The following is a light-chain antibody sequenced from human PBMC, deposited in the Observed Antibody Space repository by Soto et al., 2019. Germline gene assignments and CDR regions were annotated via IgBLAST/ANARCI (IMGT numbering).Light chain of an antibody. CDR1: SSDVGGYNY. Sequence: QSALTQPRSVSGSPGQSVTVSCTGTSSDVGGYNYVTWYQQHPGKAPKLMISDVNKRPSGVPDRFSGSKSGNTASLTISGLQADDEANYYCCSFAGRIFVFGPGTKLTVL. J-gene: IGLJ1*01. CDR2: DVN. CDR3: CSFAGRIFV. V-gene: IGLV2-11*01.